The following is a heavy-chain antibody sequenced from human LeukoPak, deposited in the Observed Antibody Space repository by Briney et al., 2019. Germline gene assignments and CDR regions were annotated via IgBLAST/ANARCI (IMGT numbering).Heavy chain of an antibody. Sequence: KPSETLSLACTVSGGSISSYYWSWIRQPAGKGLEWIGRIYTSGSTNYNPSLKSRVTMSVDTSKNQFSLKLSSVTAADTAVYYCARDHIVVVTATGWSDPWGQGTLVTVSS. D-gene: IGHD2-21*02. J-gene: IGHJ5*02. CDR1: GGSISSYY. CDR3: ARDHIVVVTATGWSDP. V-gene: IGHV4-4*07. CDR2: IYTSGST.